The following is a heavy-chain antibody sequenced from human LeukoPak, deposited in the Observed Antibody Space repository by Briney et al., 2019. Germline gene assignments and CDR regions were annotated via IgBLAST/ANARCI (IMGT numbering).Heavy chain of an antibody. CDR3: ARDRGYCTNGVCHDAFGI. D-gene: IGHD2-8*01. Sequence: GGSLRLSCAASGFTFSGFSMSWVRQSPTKGLEWVANIKQDGSERYYVDSVKGRFTISRDNAKNSLSLQMNNLRVEDTAVYYCARDRGYCTNGVCHDAFGIWGQGTMVTVSS. CDR1: GFTFSGFS. CDR2: IKQDGSER. V-gene: IGHV3-7*03. J-gene: IGHJ3*02.